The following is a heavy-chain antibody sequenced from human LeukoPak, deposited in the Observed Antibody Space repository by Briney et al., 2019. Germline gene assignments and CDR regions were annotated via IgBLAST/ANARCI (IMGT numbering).Heavy chain of an antibody. Sequence: ASVTVSCKASGGTFSSYTISWVRQAPGQGLEWMGRIIPILGIANYAQKFQGRVTITADKSTSTAYMELSSLRSEDTAVYYCASEGITIFGVVIQAKFDYWGQGTLVTVSS. J-gene: IGHJ4*02. CDR1: GGTFSSYT. CDR3: ASEGITIFGVVIQAKFDY. CDR2: IIPILGIA. D-gene: IGHD3-3*01. V-gene: IGHV1-69*02.